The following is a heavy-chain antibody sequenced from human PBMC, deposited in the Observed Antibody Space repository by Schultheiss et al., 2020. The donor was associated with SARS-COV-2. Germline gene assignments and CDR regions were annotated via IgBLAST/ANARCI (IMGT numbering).Heavy chain of an antibody. V-gene: IGHV4-31*03. CDR2: IYYSGST. J-gene: IGHJ6*02. Sequence: SETLSLTCTVSGGSISSGGYYWSWIRQHPGKGLEWIGYIYYSGSTYYNPSLKSRVTISVDTSKNQFSLKLSSVTAADTAVYYCARDNVLLTYYYDSSGYPIYYYYGMDVWGHGTTVTVSS. D-gene: IGHD3-22*01. CDR1: GGSISSGGYY. CDR3: ARDNVLLTYYYDSSGYPIYYYYGMDV.